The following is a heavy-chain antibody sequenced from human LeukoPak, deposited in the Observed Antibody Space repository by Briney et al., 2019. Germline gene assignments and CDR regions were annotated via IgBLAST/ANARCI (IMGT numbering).Heavy chain of an antibody. Sequence: TGGSLRLSCAASGFTFSSYWMSWVRQAPGKGLEWVSGISGSGDSTYYADSVKGRFTISRDNSKNTLYLQMNSLRAEDTAVYYCAKGCWVDPGTSLQQLVQPRLHGCAFDIWGQGTMVTVSS. CDR2: ISGSGDST. CDR3: AKGCWVDPGTSLQQLVQPRLHGCAFDI. V-gene: IGHV3-23*01. CDR1: GFTFSSYW. J-gene: IGHJ3*02. D-gene: IGHD6-13*01.